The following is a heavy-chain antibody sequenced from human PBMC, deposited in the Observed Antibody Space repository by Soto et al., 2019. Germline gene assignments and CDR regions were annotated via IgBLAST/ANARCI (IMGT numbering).Heavy chain of an antibody. V-gene: IGHV3-30-3*01. J-gene: IGHJ3*01. CDR1: GFTFSSYA. CDR3: ARWGRIATAGSDAFDF. Sequence: QVQLVESGGGVVQPGKSLRLSCEASGFTFSSYAMHWVRQAPGKGLEWVAVILSDGNNKFFADSVKGRFTISRDNSRNTLYLQMNSLRTEYTALYYCARWGRIATAGSDAFDFWGQGTMVTVSS. CDR2: ILSDGNNK. D-gene: IGHD6-13*01.